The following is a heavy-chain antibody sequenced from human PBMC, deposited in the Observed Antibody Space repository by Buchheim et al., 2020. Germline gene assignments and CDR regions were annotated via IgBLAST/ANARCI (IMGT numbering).Heavy chain of an antibody. CDR3: AKVVGSSGSGGYYYYGMDV. CDR1: GFTFSSYA. V-gene: IGHV3-23*01. J-gene: IGHJ6*02. D-gene: IGHD6-19*01. CDR2: MSGSGGST. Sequence: EVHLLESGGDLVQPGGSLRLSCAASGFTFSSYAMSWVRQAPGKGLEWVSSMSGSGGSTYYADSVKGRFTISRANSKNTLYLQMISLRAEDTAVYYCAKVVGSSGSGGYYYYGMDVWGQGTT.